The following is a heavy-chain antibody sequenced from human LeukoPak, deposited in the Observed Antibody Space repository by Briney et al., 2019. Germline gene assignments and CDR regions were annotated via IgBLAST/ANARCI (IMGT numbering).Heavy chain of an antibody. V-gene: IGHV1-8*01. CDR2: MNPNSGNT. D-gene: IGHD2-2*02. CDR3: ARGRAKYCSSTSCYTGRTFDP. J-gene: IGHJ5*02. CDR1: GYTFTSYD. Sequence: ASVEVSCKASGYTFTSYDINWVRQATGQGLEWMGWMNPNSGNTGYAQKFQGRVTMTRNTSISTAYMELSSLRSEDTAVYYCARGRAKYCSSTSCYTGRTFDPWGQGTLVTVSS.